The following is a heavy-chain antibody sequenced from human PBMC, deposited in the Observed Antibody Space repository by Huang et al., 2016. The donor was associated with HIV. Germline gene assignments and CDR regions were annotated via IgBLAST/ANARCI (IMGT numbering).Heavy chain of an antibody. D-gene: IGHD4-4*01. CDR3: ARGSLEYSVSSSLDY. CDR2: LMPVFDSP. Sequence: QVQLLQSGAEVKKPGSSVKVSCKASGGPFRSYSIAWVRQAPGQGLEWMASLMPVFDSPKYAQKVQGRGRGTADESTSTVYMELRDLRPDDTAVYCCARGSLEYSVSSSLDYWGQGTHVTVSS. V-gene: IGHV1-69*13. J-gene: IGHJ4*02. CDR1: GGPFRSYS.